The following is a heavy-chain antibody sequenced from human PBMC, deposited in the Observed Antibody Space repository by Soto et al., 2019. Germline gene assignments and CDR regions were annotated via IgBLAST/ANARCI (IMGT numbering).Heavy chain of an antibody. J-gene: IGHJ6*02. CDR1: GGTFSSYA. CDR3: ARGELQGGLLEWLSPVEDFQTRPGPRGGCMDV. Sequence: QVQLVQSGAEVKKPGSSVKVSCKASGGTFSSYAISWVRQAPGQGLEWMGGIIPIFGTANYAQKFQGRVTITADESTSTAYMELSSLRSEDTAVYYCARGELQGGLLEWLSPVEDFQTRPGPRGGCMDVWGQGTTVTVSS. CDR2: IIPIFGTA. D-gene: IGHD3-3*01. V-gene: IGHV1-69*01.